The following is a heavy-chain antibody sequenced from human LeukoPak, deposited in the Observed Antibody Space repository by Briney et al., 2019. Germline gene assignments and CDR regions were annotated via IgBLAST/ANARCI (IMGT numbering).Heavy chain of an antibody. CDR3: ARVPGCDSTSCYTNAFDI. CDR1: GYTFTGYF. Sequence: ASVKVSCKASGYTFTGYFIHYVRQAPGQGLEWMGWISPKSGGTNYAQKFQGRVTMTRDTSISTAYMELSRLRSDDTAVYYCARVPGCDSTSCYTNAFDIWGQGTMVTVSS. J-gene: IGHJ3*02. CDR2: ISPKSGGT. V-gene: IGHV1-2*02. D-gene: IGHD2-2*02.